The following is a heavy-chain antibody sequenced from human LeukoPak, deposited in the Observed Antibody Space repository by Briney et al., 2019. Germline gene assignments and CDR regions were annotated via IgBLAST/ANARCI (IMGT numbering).Heavy chain of an antibody. D-gene: IGHD3-3*01. CDR3: ARAVGIFGVVARYYHNMDV. CDR1: GGSFSGYY. V-gene: IGHV4-34*12. Sequence: SETLSLTCAVYGGSFSGYYWSWIRQPPGKGLEWIGDVIQSGTNNYNPSLKSRVMISVDMSKNQFSLTLNSVTAADTAVYYCARAVGIFGVVARYYHNMDVWGKGTTVTVSS. CDR2: VIQSGTN. J-gene: IGHJ6*03.